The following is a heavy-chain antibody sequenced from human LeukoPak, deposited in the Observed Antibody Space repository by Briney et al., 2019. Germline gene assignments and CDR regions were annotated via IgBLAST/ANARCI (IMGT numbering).Heavy chain of an antibody. J-gene: IGHJ4*02. CDR2: ISGDGGNT. D-gene: IGHD2-15*01. V-gene: IGHV3-43*02. CDR3: AKDKALGYYSAGSCLYLDY. CDR1: GFTFDDYA. Sequence: GGSLRLSCAASGFTFDDYAIHWVRQAPGKGLEWVSLISGDGGNTYYADSVKGRFTLSRDNSKNSLYLQMNSLRSEDTAFYYCAKDKALGYYSAGSCLYLDYWGQGTLVTVSS.